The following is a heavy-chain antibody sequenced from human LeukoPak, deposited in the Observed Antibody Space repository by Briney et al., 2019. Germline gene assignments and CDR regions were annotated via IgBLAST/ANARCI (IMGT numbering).Heavy chain of an antibody. D-gene: IGHD3-22*01. V-gene: IGHV3-7*01. CDR3: ARSSGYYDY. CDR2: IKQDGSEK. Sequence: PGGSLRLSCAASGFRFSTYWMSWVRQAPGKGLEWVANIKQDGSEKYYVDSVKGRFTISRDNAKNSLYLQMNSLRAEDTAVYYCARSSGYYDYWGQGTLVTVSS. J-gene: IGHJ4*02. CDR1: GFRFSTYW.